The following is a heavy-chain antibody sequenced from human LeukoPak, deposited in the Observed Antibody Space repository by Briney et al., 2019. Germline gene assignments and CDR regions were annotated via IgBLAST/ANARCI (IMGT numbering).Heavy chain of an antibody. CDR3: ARDVGSSWFSIWFDP. CDR1: GGSISSDNYY. J-gene: IGHJ5*02. D-gene: IGHD6-13*01. Sequence: SSETLSLTCTVSGGSISSDNYYWTWIRQPAGKGLEWIVRIYASGSANYNPSLKSRVTISVDTSKNQFSLKLNSVTAADTAMYYCARDVGSSWFSIWFDPWGQGTLVTVSS. V-gene: IGHV4-61*02. CDR2: IYASGSA.